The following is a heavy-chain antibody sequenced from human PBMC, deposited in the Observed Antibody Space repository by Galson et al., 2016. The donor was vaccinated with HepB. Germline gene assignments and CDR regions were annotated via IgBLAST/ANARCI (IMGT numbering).Heavy chain of an antibody. CDR2: ISPGDSDT. CDR3: ARRRDTASSARYFDY. D-gene: IGHD1-26*01. CDR1: GYSFTNYW. V-gene: IGHV5-51*01. Sequence: QSGAEVKKPGESLKISCKGSGYSFTNYWIGWVRQMPGKGLEWMGIISPGDSDTRYSPSFQGQDTISVDKSISTAYLQWSSLKASDTAMYFCARRRDTASSARYFDYWAQGTLVTVSS. J-gene: IGHJ4*02.